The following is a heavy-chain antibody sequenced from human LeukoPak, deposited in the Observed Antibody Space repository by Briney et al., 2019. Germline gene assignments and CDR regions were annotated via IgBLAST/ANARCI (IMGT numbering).Heavy chain of an antibody. V-gene: IGHV4-34*01. CDR2: INHSGST. CDR3: ARNKYGYSYGYSFDY. J-gene: IGHJ4*02. Sequence: PSETLSLTCAVYGGSFSGYYWSWIRQPPGKGLEWIGEINHSGSTNYNPSLKSRVTISVDTSKNQFSLKLSSVTAADTAVYYCARNKYGYSYGYSFDYWGQGTLVTVSS. D-gene: IGHD5-18*01. CDR1: GGSFSGYY.